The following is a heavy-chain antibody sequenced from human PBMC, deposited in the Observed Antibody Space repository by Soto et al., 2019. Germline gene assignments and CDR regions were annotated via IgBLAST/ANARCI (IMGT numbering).Heavy chain of an antibody. CDR3: ARVSRTEGEDYPYYFDY. Sequence: GASVKVSCKASGYTLTTFFMHWVRQAPGQGLEWMGVINPGYPAGRSTTYAQKFQGRVTITADESTSTAYMELSSLRSEDTAVYYCARVSRTEGEDYPYYFDYWGQGTLVTVSS. D-gene: IGHD4-17*01. V-gene: IGHV1-46*01. CDR1: GYTLTTFF. CDR2: INPGYPAGRST. J-gene: IGHJ4*02.